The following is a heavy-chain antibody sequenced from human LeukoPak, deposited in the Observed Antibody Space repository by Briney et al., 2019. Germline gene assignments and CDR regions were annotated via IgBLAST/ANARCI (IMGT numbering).Heavy chain of an antibody. J-gene: IGHJ3*02. D-gene: IGHD2-21*02. Sequence: GGSLRLSCAASGFTFSSYWMHWVRQAPGKGLVWVSRINSDGSSTSYADSVKGRFTISRDNAKNTLYLQMNSLRAEDTAVYYCARDPVYCGGDCYYDAFDIWGRGTMVTVSS. CDR1: GFTFSSYW. V-gene: IGHV3-74*01. CDR3: ARDPVYCGGDCYYDAFDI. CDR2: INSDGSST.